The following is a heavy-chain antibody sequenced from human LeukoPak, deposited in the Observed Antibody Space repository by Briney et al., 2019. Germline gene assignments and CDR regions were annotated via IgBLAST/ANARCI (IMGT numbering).Heavy chain of an antibody. CDR2: ISGSGNGGSI. Sequence: GGSLKLSCSASGFVFSIYTMYWVRQAPGKGPEYVSTISGSGNGGSIYYADSVKGRFTISRDDSKSILYLQMNGLRSEDTAVYYCVKDFGRVRGTPDSWGQGALVTVSS. J-gene: IGHJ4*02. D-gene: IGHD3-16*01. V-gene: IGHV3-64D*06. CDR1: GFVFSIYT. CDR3: VKDFGRVRGTPDS.